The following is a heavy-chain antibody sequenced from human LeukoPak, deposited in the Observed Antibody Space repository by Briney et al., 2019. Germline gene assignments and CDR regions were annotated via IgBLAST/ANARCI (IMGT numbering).Heavy chain of an antibody. Sequence: SETLSLTCAVSGYSISSGYYWGCIRQPPGKGLEWIGSIYHSGSTYYNPSLKSRVTIPVAPSKNQFSLKLSSVTAADTAVYYCARHSFAQLGLDWFDPWGQGTLVTVSS. D-gene: IGHD7-27*01. J-gene: IGHJ5*02. CDR1: GYSISSGYY. CDR3: ARHSFAQLGLDWFDP. CDR2: IYHSGST. V-gene: IGHV4-38-2*01.